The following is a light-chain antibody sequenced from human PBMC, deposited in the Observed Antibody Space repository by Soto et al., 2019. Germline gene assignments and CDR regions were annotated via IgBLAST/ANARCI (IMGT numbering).Light chain of an antibody. V-gene: IGKV3-20*01. CDR1: QSVSSSY. Sequence: IVFTHSPCTLSLSPGERATLSCRASQSVSSSYLAWYQQKPGQAPRLLMYGASSRATGIPDRFSGSGSGTDFTLTISRLETEDFAVYYCQQYDTSPRTFGQGTKVDI. J-gene: IGKJ1*01. CDR2: GAS. CDR3: QQYDTSPRT.